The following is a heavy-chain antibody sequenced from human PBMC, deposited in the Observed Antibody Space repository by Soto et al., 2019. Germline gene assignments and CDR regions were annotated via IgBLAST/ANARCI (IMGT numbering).Heavy chain of an antibody. V-gene: IGHV2-5*02. CDR3: AHLPWKQLWPRAPFVY. CDR1: GFSLSTSGVG. J-gene: IGHJ4*02. Sequence: QITLKESGPTLVKPTQTLTLTCTFSGFSLSTSGVGVGWIRQPPGKALEWLGIIYWDDDKRYRPSLKSRLTITKDTSKNQLVLTMTNMDPVDTATYYCAHLPWKQLWPRAPFVYWGQGTPVTVSS. CDR2: IYWDDDK. D-gene: IGHD5-18*01.